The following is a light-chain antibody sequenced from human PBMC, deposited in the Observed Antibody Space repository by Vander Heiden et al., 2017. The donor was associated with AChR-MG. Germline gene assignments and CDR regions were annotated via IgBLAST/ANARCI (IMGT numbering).Light chain of an antibody. V-gene: IGKV3-15*01. CDR1: QIVSSN. CDR2: GAS. J-gene: IGKJ4*01. CDR3: QQNKNWPPDT. Sequence: EIVMTQSPATLSVSPGERATLSCRASQIVSSNLAWYQQKPGQAPRLLIYGASTRATGIPARFSGSGFGTEFTLTISSLQSEDFAVYYCQQNKNWPPDTFGGGTKVEIK.